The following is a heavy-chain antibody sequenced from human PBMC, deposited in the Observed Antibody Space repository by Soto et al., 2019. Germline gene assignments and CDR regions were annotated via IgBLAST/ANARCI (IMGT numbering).Heavy chain of an antibody. D-gene: IGHD3-10*01. J-gene: IGHJ6*02. V-gene: IGHV1-2*02. CDR3: ARGLGGGGDYFYGMDV. Sequence: QVQLVQSGAEVKKPGASVKVSCKTSGYTFNEYYIHWMRQVPGQGPEWMGWINPNSGGTKYAKNFRGXXXMXXDTSISPAYLELRRRRSDDTAVYYCARGLGGGGDYFYGMDVWGQGTAVTVSS. CDR2: INPNSGGT. CDR1: GYTFNEYY.